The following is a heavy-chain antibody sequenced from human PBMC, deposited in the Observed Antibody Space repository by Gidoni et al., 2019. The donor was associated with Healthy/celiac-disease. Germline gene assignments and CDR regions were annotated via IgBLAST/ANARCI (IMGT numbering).Heavy chain of an antibody. CDR3: ARVGSSGWYSGY. D-gene: IGHD6-19*01. CDR1: GFTFSSYS. J-gene: IGHJ4*02. V-gene: IGHV3-21*01. CDR2: ISSSSSYI. Sequence: EVPLVESGGGLVKPGGSLSLSWAASGFTFSSYSMNWVRQAPGKGLEWVSSISSSSSYIYYADSVKGRFTISRDNAKNSLYLQMNSLRAEDTAVYYCARVGSSGWYSGYWGQGTLVTVSS.